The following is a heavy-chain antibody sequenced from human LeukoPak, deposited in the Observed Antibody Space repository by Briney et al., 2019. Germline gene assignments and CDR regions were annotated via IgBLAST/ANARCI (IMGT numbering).Heavy chain of an antibody. CDR2: ISAYNGNT. V-gene: IGHV1-18*01. Sequence: ASVKVSCKASGYTFISYGISWVRQAPGQGLEWMGWISAYNGNTNYAQKLQGRVTMTTDTSTSTAYMELRSLRSDDTAVYYCARDLNVVVVAAIPGYWGQGTLVTVSS. J-gene: IGHJ4*02. CDR3: ARDLNVVVVAAIPGY. CDR1: GYTFISYG. D-gene: IGHD2-15*01.